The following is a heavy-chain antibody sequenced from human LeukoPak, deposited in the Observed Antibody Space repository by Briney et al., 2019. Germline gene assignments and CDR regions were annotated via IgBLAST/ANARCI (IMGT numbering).Heavy chain of an antibody. CDR1: RFTFSSYA. J-gene: IGHJ3*02. V-gene: IGHV3-30*04. CDR3: ARDQHPHYYDTNHDAFDI. Sequence: GGSPRVSCVASRFTFSSYARCWVRQAPRKGRGWGAVISCDGSNKYYADSVKGRFTISRDNSKNTLYLQMNSLRAEDTAVYYCARDQHPHYYDTNHDAFDIWGQGTMVTVSS. D-gene: IGHD3-22*01. CDR2: ISCDGSNK.